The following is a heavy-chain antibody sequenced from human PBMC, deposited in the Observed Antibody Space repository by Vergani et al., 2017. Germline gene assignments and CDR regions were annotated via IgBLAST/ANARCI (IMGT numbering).Heavy chain of an antibody. CDR2: IIPIFGTA. J-gene: IGHJ6*03. V-gene: IGHV1-69*01. Sequence: QVQLVQSGAEVKKPGSSVKVSCKASGGPFSSYAISWVRQAPGQGLEWMGGIIPIFGTANYAQKFKGRVTMTADESTSTAYMELSSRRSEDTAVYYCASLAGKGGYYYMDVWGKGTTVTVSS. CDR3: ASLAGKGGYYYMDV. D-gene: IGHD1-26*01. CDR1: GGPFSSYA.